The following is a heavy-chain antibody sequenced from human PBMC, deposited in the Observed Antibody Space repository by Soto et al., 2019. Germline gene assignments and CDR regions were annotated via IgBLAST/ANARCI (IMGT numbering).Heavy chain of an antibody. CDR2: MNPNSGNT. D-gene: IGHD1-1*01. Sequence: ASVKVSCKASGYTFTSYDINWVRQATGQGLEWMGWMNPNSGNTGYAQKFQGRVTMTRNTSISTAYMELSSLRSEDTAVYYCARGLTGTVSDAFDIWGQGTMVNVSS. CDR1: GYTFTSYD. CDR3: ARGLTGTVSDAFDI. V-gene: IGHV1-8*01. J-gene: IGHJ3*02.